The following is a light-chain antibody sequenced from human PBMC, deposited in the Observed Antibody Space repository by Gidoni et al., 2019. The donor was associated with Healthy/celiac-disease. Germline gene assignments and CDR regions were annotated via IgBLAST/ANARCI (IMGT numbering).Light chain of an antibody. V-gene: IGKV1-5*01. Sequence: DIQMTQSPSTLSASVGDRVTITCRASQSISSWLAWYQQKPGKAPKLLIYDASSLESGVPSRFSGSGSGTEFTLTISSLQPDDFATYYCQQYNSYSHTFGPXTKVDIK. CDR1: QSISSW. CDR2: DAS. J-gene: IGKJ3*01. CDR3: QQYNSYSHT.